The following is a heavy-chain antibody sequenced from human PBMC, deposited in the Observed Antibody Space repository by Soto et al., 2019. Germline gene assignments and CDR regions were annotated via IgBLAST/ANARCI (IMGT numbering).Heavy chain of an antibody. CDR2: ISSSGTTI. V-gene: IGHV3-48*03. J-gene: IGHJ5*02. Sequence: VRLSCAASVFTFSKYEMNWVRQAPGKGLEWVSYISSSGTTIYYADSVKGRFTISRDNAKNSLYLQMNSLRAEDTAVYYCARVRIFGVPGWFDPWGQGTLVTVSS. D-gene: IGHD3-3*01. CDR3: ARVRIFGVPGWFDP. CDR1: VFTFSKYE.